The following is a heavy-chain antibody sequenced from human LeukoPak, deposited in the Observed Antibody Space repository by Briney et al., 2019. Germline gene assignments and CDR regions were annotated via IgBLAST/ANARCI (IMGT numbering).Heavy chain of an antibody. V-gene: IGHV4-39*01. D-gene: IGHD3-10*01. Sequence: SETLSLTCTVSGGSITRGSYSWGWIRQPPGKGLEWIGIIYYSGSTYYNPSLKSRVTISVDTSKNQFSLKLSSVTAADAAVYYCARRWWGGSMLRVTYNWFDPWGQGTLVTVSS. CDR2: IYYSGST. CDR1: GGSITRGSYS. J-gene: IGHJ5*02. CDR3: ARRWWGGSMLRVTYNWFDP.